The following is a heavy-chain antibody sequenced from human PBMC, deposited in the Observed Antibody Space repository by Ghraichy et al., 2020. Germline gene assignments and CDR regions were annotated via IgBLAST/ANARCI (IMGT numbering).Heavy chain of an antibody. D-gene: IGHD4-17*01. CDR2: IIPIFGTA. J-gene: IGHJ4*02. Sequence: SVKVSCKASGGTFSSYAISWVRQAPGQVLEWMGGIIPIFGTANYAQKFQGRVTITADESTSTAYMELSSLRSEDTAVYYCHRYEASETYGMTTVIEFDYWGQGILVTVSS. V-gene: IGHV1-69*13. CDR3: HRYEASETYGMTTVIEFDY. CDR1: GGTFSSYA.